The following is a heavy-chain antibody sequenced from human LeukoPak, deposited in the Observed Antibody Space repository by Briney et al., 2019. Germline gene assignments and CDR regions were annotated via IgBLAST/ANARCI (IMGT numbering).Heavy chain of an antibody. CDR3: AKGESGGYDFWSGYYLFDY. Sequence: PGGSLRLSCAASGFTFSSYAMSWVRQAPGKGLEWVSAISGSGGSTYYADSVKGRFTISRDNSKYTLYLQMNSLRAEDTAVYYCAKGESGGYDFWSGYYLFDYWGQGTLVTVSS. CDR2: ISGSGGST. V-gene: IGHV3-23*01. CDR1: GFTFSSYA. J-gene: IGHJ4*02. D-gene: IGHD3-3*01.